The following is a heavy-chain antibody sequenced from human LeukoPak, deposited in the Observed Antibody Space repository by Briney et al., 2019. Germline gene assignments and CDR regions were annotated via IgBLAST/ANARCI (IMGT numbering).Heavy chain of an antibody. Sequence: PGGSLTLSCAASGFTFSDCSIHWVRQASGKGLEWVGLIHKKTKNYETAYAASVRGRFTISRDDSQNTAYLQMYSLETEDTALYYCTRDAGTYNWLDPWGQGTLVAVSS. D-gene: IGHD1-26*01. CDR2: IHKKTKNYET. V-gene: IGHV3-73*01. CDR3: TRDAGTYNWLDP. CDR1: GFTFSDCS. J-gene: IGHJ5*02.